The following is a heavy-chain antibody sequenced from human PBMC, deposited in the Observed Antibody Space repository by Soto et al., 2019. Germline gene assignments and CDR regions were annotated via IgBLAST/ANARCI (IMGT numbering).Heavy chain of an antibody. CDR2: IWYDGSNK. J-gene: IGHJ3*02. V-gene: IGHV3-33*01. CDR3: ARGMITFGGAPHEGAFDI. CDR1: GFTFSSYG. Sequence: QVQLVESGGGVVQPGRSLRLSCAASGFTFSSYGMHWVRQAPGKGLEWVAVIWYDGSNKYYADSVKGRFTISRDNSKNTLYLQMNSLRAEDTAVYYGARGMITFGGAPHEGAFDIWGQGTMVTVSS. D-gene: IGHD3-16*01.